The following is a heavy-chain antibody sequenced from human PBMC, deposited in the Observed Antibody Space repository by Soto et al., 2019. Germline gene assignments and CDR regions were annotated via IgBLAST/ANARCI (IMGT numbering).Heavy chain of an antibody. CDR1: GGSFSGYY. J-gene: IGHJ6*02. CDR2: INHSGST. D-gene: IGHD2-21*02. Sequence: SETLSLTCAVYGGSFSGYYWSWIRQPPGKGLEWIGEINHSGSTNYNPSLKSRVTISVDTPKNQFSLKLNSVTAADTAVYYCARDLWGYCGTDCYPLDVWGQGTTVTVSS. CDR3: ARDLWGYCGTDCYPLDV. V-gene: IGHV4-34*01.